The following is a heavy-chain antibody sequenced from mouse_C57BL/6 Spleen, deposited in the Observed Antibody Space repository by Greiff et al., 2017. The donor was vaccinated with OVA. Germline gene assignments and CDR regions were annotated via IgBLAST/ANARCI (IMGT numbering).Heavy chain of an antibody. J-gene: IGHJ1*03. CDR1: GYTFTDYE. CDR2: IDPETGGT. CDR3: TTYYGSNWYFDV. D-gene: IGHD1-1*01. V-gene: IGHV1-15*01. Sequence: VQLQQSGAELVRPGASVTLSCKASGYTFTDYEMHWVKQTPVHGLEWIGAIDPETGGTAYNQKFKGKAILTADKSSSTAYMELRSLTSEDSAVYYCTTYYGSNWYFDVWGTGTTVTVSS.